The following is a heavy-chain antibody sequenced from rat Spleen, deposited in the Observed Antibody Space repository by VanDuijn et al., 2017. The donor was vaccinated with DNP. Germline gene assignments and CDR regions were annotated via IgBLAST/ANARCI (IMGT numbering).Heavy chain of an antibody. CDR2: ITNSGSDT. D-gene: IGHD4-3*01. CDR3: VRWYNSGHYFDY. CDR1: GLTFSNYA. V-gene: IGHV5S13*01. J-gene: IGHJ2*01. Sequence: EVQLVESGGGLVQPGRSLKLSCAASGLTFSNYAMAWVRQAPTKGLEWVASITNSGSDTKYRDSVKGRFTISRDDAKNTLYLQMNSLRSEDMATYYCVRWYNSGHYFDYWGQGVMVTVSS.